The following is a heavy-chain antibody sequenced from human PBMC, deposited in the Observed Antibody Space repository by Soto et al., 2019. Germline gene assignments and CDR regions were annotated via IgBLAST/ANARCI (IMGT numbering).Heavy chain of an antibody. J-gene: IGHJ4*02. CDR1: GGTFSSYT. CDR3: ANPPRY. V-gene: IGHV1-69*02. Sequence: QVQLVQSGAEVKKPGSSVKVSCKASGGTFSSYTVSWVRQAPGQGLEWMGRIIPILGIANYAQKFQGRVTITAAKSTGTAYMDLRSLRFEDTAVYYCANPPRYWGQGTLVTVSS. CDR2: IIPILGIA.